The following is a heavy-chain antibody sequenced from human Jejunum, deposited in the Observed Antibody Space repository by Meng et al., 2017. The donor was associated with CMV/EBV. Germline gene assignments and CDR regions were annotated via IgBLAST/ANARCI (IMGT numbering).Heavy chain of an antibody. CDR3: APGFRSWSGSYSS. D-gene: IGHD1-26*01. J-gene: IGHJ4*02. CDR2: ITHSGST. V-gene: IGHV4-34*01. CDR1: GAPFSGY. Sequence: QVHLQQWGGGLLKPSETLSLTCGVYGAPFSGYWSWVRHPPGKGLEWIGEITHSGSTNYNVSLKSRVTISIDTSKNQFSLKLSSVTATDTAVYYCAPGFRSWSGSYSSWGQGTLVTVSS.